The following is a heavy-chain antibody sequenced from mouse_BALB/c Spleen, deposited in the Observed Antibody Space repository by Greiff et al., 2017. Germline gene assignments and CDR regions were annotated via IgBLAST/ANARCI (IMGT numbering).Heavy chain of an antibody. CDR1: GFTFSSFG. CDR3: ARSTPRYAMDY. J-gene: IGHJ4*01. Sequence: EVKLVESGGGLVQPGGSRKLSCAASGFTFSSFGMHWVRQAPEKGLEWVAYISSGSSTIYYADTVKGRFTISRDNPKNTLFLQMTSLRSEDTAMYYCARSTPRYAMDYWGQGTSVTVSS. CDR2: ISSGSSTI. V-gene: IGHV5-17*02.